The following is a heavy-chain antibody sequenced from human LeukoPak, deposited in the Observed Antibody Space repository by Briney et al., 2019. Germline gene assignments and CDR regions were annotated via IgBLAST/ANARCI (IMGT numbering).Heavy chain of an antibody. J-gene: IGHJ6*03. CDR3: AIDIGVRKYYYYYYMDV. V-gene: IGHV3-9*01. CDR2: ISWNGVAI. Sequence: VRSLRLSCAASGFTFYDHAFHWGRQAPAKGLEWVSGISWNGVAIGYADSVKGRFTISRDNAKNSLFLQMNSLRPEDTAVYYCAIDIGVRKYYYYYYMDVWGKGTTVTVSS. CDR1: GFTFYDHA. D-gene: IGHD3-10*01.